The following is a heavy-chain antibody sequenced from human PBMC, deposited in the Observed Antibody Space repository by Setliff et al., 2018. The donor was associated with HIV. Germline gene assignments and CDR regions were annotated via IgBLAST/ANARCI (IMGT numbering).Heavy chain of an antibody. CDR1: GFTFSSNS. J-gene: IGHJ6*03. CDR3: VKDGSATGRYSSYMDV. V-gene: IGHV3-48*01. CDR2: ISSSSGTI. Sequence: GGSLRLSCAASGFTFSSNSMNWVRQAPGKGLEWVSYISSSSGTIYYADSVKGRFSISRDNAKNSLYLQMHSLTTEDTASYFCVKDGSATGRYSSYMDVWGKGTTVTVSS. D-gene: IGHD3-9*01.